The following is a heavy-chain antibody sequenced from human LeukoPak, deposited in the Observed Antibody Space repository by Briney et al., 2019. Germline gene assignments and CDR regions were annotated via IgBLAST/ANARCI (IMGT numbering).Heavy chain of an antibody. CDR2: ISSTSSYI. CDR1: GFTFTTYS. V-gene: IGHV3-21*01. J-gene: IGHJ6*02. CDR3: TSRGDFWSGYWAMNV. Sequence: GGSLRLSCVASGFTFTTYSLNWVRQAPGKGLEWVSSISSTSSYIYYADSVKGRFTLSRDNAKDSIYLQMDSLRAEDTAVYYCTSRGDFWSGYWAMNVWGQGTTVIVSS. D-gene: IGHD3-3*01.